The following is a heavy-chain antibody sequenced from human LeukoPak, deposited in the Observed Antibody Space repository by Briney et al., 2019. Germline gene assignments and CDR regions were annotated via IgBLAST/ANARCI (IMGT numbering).Heavy chain of an antibody. CDR1: GFTVSSNY. Sequence: GGSLRLSCAASGFTVSSNYMSWVRQAPGKGLEWVSVIYSGGSTYYADSVKGRFTISRHNSKNTLYLQMNSLRAEDTAVYYCARGEVGATTGWRFDYWGQGTLVTVSS. CDR3: ARGEVGATTGWRFDY. D-gene: IGHD1-26*01. J-gene: IGHJ4*02. V-gene: IGHV3-53*04. CDR2: IYSGGST.